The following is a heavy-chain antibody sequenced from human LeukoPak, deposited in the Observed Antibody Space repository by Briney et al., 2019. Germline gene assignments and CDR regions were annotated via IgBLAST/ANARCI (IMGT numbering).Heavy chain of an antibody. D-gene: IGHD5/OR15-5a*01. CDR1: GNTFTDSY. Sequence: GASVKVSCKASGNTFTDSYMHWVRQAPGQGLEWMGWINTDSGVTNYAQKFQGRVTTTRDTSITTVYMELSGLGSDDSALYYCAREVAVSSTKRFDYWGQGTLVTVSS. CDR2: INTDSGVT. CDR3: AREVAVSSTKRFDY. J-gene: IGHJ4*02. V-gene: IGHV1-2*02.